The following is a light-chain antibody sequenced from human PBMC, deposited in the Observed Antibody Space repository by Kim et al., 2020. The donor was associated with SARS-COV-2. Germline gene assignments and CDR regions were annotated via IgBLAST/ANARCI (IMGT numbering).Light chain of an antibody. CDR1: QNITNW. CDR3: QQYNRYPLS. J-gene: IGKJ4*01. CDR2: KAS. Sequence: DIQMTQSPSILSAAVGDGVTITCRASQNITNWLAWYQQKPGKGPQLLIYKASTLDSGVPSRFSGAGSGTEFTLIINSLHPDDFASYYCQQYNRYPLSFDAGTKVDIK. V-gene: IGKV1-5*03.